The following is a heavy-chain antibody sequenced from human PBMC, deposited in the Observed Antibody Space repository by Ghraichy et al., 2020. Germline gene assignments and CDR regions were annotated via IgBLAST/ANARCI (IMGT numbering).Heavy chain of an antibody. V-gene: IGHV3-23*01. CDR2: ISGSGGST. CDR3: AKVGEDDYSNYVVSYYYYGMDV. D-gene: IGHD4-11*01. Sequence: GGSLRLSCAASGFTFSSYAMSWVRQAPGKGLEWVSAISGSGGSTYYADSVKGRFTISRDNSKNTLYLQMNSLRAEDTAVYYCAKVGEDDYSNYVVSYYYYGMDVWGQGTTVTVSS. CDR1: GFTFSSYA. J-gene: IGHJ6*02.